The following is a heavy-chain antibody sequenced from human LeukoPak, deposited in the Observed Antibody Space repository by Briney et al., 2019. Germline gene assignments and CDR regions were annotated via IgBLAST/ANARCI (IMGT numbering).Heavy chain of an antibody. V-gene: IGHV1-2*02. J-gene: IGHJ4*02. CDR1: GFTFTGYY. CDR3: ARPLSEGDY. CDR2: INTKSGGT. Sequence: ASVKVSCKASGFTFTGYYMHWVRQAPGQGLEWMGWINTKSGGTNYAQKFQGRVTLTRDTSITTAYMELRSLTSDDTAVYYCARPLSEGDYWGQGTLVTVSS.